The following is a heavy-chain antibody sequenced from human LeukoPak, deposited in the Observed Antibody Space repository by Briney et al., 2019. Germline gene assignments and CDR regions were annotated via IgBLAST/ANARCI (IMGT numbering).Heavy chain of an antibody. CDR1: GGSFSGYY. J-gene: IGHJ4*02. Sequence: SETLSLTCAVYGGSFSGYYWSWIRQPPGKGLEWIGEINHSGSTNYNPSLKSRVTISVDTSKNQFSLKLSSVTAADTAVYYCARSGAGRDHYYWGQGTLVTVSS. V-gene: IGHV4-34*01. CDR3: ARSGAGRDHYY. CDR2: INHSGST. D-gene: IGHD1-1*01.